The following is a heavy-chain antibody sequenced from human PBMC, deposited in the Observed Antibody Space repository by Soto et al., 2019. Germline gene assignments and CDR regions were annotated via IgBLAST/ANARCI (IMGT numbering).Heavy chain of an antibody. CDR2: IYYSGST. CDR3: GRRRTSVVTQAYLDV. V-gene: IGHV4-39*01. J-gene: IGHJ4*02. Sequence: AETLSLTCTVTGDSISSRSYYWVWIRQPPGKGLEWIGSIYYSGSTYNNPSIRSRVSMSNDTSKDQFSLKLMSVTAADTALYFCGRRRTSVVTQAYLDVWGSGSLVTVSS. CDR1: GDSISSRSYY. D-gene: IGHD2-21*02.